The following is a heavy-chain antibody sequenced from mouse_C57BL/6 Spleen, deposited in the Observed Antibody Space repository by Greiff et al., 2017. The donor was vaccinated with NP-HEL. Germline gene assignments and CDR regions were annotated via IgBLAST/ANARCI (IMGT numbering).Heavy chain of an antibody. J-gene: IGHJ3*01. CDR3: ARAQATPFAY. CDR2: ISDGGSYT. CDR1: GFTFSSYA. D-gene: IGHD3-2*02. V-gene: IGHV5-4*03. Sequence: EVKLVESGGGLVKPGGSLKLSCAASGFTFSSYAMSWVRQTPEKRLEWVATISDGGSYTYYPDNVKGRFTISRDNAKNNLYLQMSHLKSEDTAMYYCARAQATPFAYWGQGTLVTVSA.